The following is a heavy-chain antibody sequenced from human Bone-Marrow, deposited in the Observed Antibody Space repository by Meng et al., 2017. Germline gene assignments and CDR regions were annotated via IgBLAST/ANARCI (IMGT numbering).Heavy chain of an antibody. CDR1: GGSFSAYD. CDR2: INPSGST. CDR3: RLAYCMGDCVDY. J-gene: IGHJ4*02. V-gene: IGHV4-34*01. D-gene: IGHD2-21*01. Sequence: QAQVQQWGAGLLKPSETLSLTCAFYGGSFSAYDWSWIRQPPGKGLEWLGQINPSGSTNDNPSLKSRVTISIDTSRNQLSLKLSSVTAADTAVYYCRLAYCMGDCVDYWGQGTLVTVSS.